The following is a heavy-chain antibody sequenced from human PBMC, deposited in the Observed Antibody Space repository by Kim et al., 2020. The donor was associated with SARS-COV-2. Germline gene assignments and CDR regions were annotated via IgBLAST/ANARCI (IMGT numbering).Heavy chain of an antibody. V-gene: IGHV1-24*01. D-gene: IGHD3-10*01. CDR1: GYTLTELS. J-gene: IGHJ6*02. CDR3: ATDPPGGVRGAYYYYGMDV. CDR2: FDPEDGET. Sequence: ASVKVSCKVSGYTLTELSMHWVRQAPGKGLEWMGGFDPEDGETIYAQKFQGRVTMTEDTSTDTAYMELSSLRSEDTAVYYCATDPPGGVRGAYYYYGMDVWGQGTTVTVSS.